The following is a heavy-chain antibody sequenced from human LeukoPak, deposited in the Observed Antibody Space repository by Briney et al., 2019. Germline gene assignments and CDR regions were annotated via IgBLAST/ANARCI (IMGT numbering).Heavy chain of an antibody. V-gene: IGHV3-66*01. D-gene: IGHD2-15*01. J-gene: IGHJ1*01. CDR2: IYSGGST. CDR1: GFTFSNHA. CDR3: ASDSYSPEYFQH. Sequence: GGSLRLSCAASGFTFSNHAMIWVRQAPGKGLEWVSVIYSGGSTFYADSVKGRFTISRDNSKNTLYLQMNSLRAEDTAVYYCASDSYSPEYFQHWGQGTLVTVSS.